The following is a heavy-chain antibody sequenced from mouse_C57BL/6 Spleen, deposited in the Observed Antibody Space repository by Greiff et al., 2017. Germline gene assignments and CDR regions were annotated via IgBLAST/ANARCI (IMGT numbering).Heavy chain of an antibody. Sequence: EVQLQESGPGLVKPSQSLSLSCSVTGYSITSGYYWNWIRQFPGNKLEWMGYISNDGSNNYNPSLKNRISITRDTSKNQFFLKLNSVTTEDTATYYCARDSAGYLFAYWGQGTLVTVSA. CDR1: GYSITSGYY. V-gene: IGHV3-6*01. CDR3: ARDSAGYLFAY. CDR2: ISNDGSN. D-gene: IGHD3-2*02. J-gene: IGHJ3*01.